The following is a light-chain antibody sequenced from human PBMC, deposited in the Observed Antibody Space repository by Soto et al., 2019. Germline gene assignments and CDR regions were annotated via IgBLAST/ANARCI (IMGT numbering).Light chain of an antibody. CDR3: SSFTIGNTWV. CDR2: EVI. J-gene: IGLJ3*02. V-gene: IGLV2-14*01. CDR1: SSDVGRYDY. Sequence: QSALTQPAYVSGSPGQSITISCTGTSSDVGRYDYVSWFQQHPGRAPKLLIYEVINRPSGVSFRFSGSKSGNTASLTISGLQAEDEADFYCSSFTIGNTWVFGGGTKRTV.